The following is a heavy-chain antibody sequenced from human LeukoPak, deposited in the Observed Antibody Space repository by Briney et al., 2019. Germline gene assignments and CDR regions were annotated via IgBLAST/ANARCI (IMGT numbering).Heavy chain of an antibody. Sequence: GGSLRLSCAASGFTFSDYTMNWVRQAPGKGLEWVSSISGGSRSIYYADSVKGRFTISRDNAKNSLYLQVNSLRAEDTAVYYCVREARGYHYTYFDYWGQGTLVTVSS. D-gene: IGHD5-18*01. CDR2: ISGGSRSI. CDR1: GFTFSDYT. CDR3: VREARGYHYTYFDY. V-gene: IGHV3-21*01. J-gene: IGHJ4*02.